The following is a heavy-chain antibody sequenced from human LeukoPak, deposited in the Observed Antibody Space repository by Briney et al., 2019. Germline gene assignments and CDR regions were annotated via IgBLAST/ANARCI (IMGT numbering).Heavy chain of an antibody. CDR3: ARDSGSCKLDY. D-gene: IGHD1-26*01. V-gene: IGHV4-39*07. Sequence: SETLSLTCTVSGGSISSSSYYWGWIRQPPGKGLEWIGNIYYSGSTIYNPSLKSRVTISVDTSKNQFSLKLSSVTAADTALYYCARDSGSCKLDYWGQGTLVTVSS. CDR2: IYYSGST. J-gene: IGHJ4*02. CDR1: GGSISSSSYY.